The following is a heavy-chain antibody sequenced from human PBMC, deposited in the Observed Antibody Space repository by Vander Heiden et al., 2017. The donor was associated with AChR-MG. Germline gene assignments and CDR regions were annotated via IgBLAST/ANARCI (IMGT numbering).Heavy chain of an antibody. V-gene: IGHV2-26*01. CDR1: GFSLSNARMG. J-gene: IGHJ4*02. CDR2: IFSNDEK. D-gene: IGHD6-13*01. Sequence: QVTLKESGPVLVKSTETPTLTCTVPGFSLSNARMGVSWIRQPPGKALEWLAHIFSNDEKSYSTSLKSRLTISKDTSKSQVVLTMTNMDPVDTATYYCARIREDGSSWFPFDYWGQGTLVTVSP. CDR3: ARIREDGSSWFPFDY.